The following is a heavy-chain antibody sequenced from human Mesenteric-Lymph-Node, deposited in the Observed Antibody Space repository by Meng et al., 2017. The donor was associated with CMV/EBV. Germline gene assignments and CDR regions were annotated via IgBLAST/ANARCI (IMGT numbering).Heavy chain of an antibody. CDR2: IYHNGFT. Sequence: SGDSISSGNWWSWVRRPPGKGLEWIGEIYHNGFTNYNPSLKSRVTMSIDKSRNQVSLNLRSMTAADTAVYFCARDNRASGNYDWFDPWGQGTLVTVSS. CDR1: GDSISSGNW. CDR3: ARDNRASGNYDWFDP. V-gene: IGHV4-4*01. D-gene: IGHD1-26*01. J-gene: IGHJ5*02.